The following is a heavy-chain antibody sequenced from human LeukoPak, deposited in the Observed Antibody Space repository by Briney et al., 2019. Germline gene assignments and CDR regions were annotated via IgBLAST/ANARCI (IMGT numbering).Heavy chain of an antibody. CDR1: GYTFTSYG. V-gene: IGHV1-18*01. D-gene: IGHD6-13*01. CDR2: ISGYNGNT. CDR3: ARVVGLTGYSSTWYSGYYYYMDV. J-gene: IGHJ6*03. Sequence: ASVKVSCKASGYTFTSYGISWVRQAPGKGLEWMGWISGYNGNTNYAQNLQGRVTMTTDTSTSTAYMELRSLRSDDTAVYYCARVVGLTGYSSTWYSGYYYYMDVWGKGTTVTVSS.